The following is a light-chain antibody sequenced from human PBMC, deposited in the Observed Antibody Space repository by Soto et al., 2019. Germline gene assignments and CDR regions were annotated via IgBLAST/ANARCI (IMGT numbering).Light chain of an antibody. CDR2: ENI. CDR1: SSDVGAYDL. J-gene: IGLJ2*01. V-gene: IGLV2-23*01. CDR3: CSYAGNRIFI. Sequence: QSVLTQPASVSGSPGQSITISCIGTSSDVGAYDLVSWYQQHPGTAPRLIIYENIRRPSTITSRFSGSKSGNTASLTIPGLRAEDEATYHCCSYAGNRIFIFGGGTKVTVL.